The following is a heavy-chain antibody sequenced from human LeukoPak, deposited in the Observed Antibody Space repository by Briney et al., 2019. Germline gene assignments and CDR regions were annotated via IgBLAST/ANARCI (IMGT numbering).Heavy chain of an antibody. CDR1: GGTFSSYA. CDR2: IIPIFGTA. D-gene: IGHD7-27*01. Sequence: SVTVSCKASGGTFSSYAISWVRQAPGQGLEWMGGIIPIFGTANYAQKFQGRVTITADESTSTAYMELSSLRSEDTAVYYCARGELGLMDYYYGMDVWGQGTTVTVSS. CDR3: ARGELGLMDYYYGMDV. J-gene: IGHJ6*02. V-gene: IGHV1-69*13.